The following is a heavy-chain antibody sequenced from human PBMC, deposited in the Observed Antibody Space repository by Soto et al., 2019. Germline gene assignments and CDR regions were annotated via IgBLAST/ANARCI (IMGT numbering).Heavy chain of an antibody. V-gene: IGHV4-59*08. CDR1: GGSISSYY. CDR2: IYYSGST. D-gene: IGHD6-13*01. Sequence: PSETLSLTCTVSGGSISSYYWSWIRQPPGKGLEWIGYIYYSGSTNYNPSLKSRVTISVDTSKNQFSLKLSSVTAADTAVYYCARYGEHRSSWYFDFWGQGNLVTVSS. J-gene: IGHJ4*02. CDR3: ARYGEHRSSWYFDF.